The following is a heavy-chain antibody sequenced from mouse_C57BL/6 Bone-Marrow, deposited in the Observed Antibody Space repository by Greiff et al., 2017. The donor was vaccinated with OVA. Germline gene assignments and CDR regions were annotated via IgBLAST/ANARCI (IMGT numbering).Heavy chain of an antibody. Sequence: QVQLKQPGAELVKPGASVKLSCKASGYTFTSYWMHWVKQRPGQGLEWIGMIHPNSGSTNYNVKFKSKATLTVVKSSSTAYMQLSSLTSVDSAVYYCARYYYGISSYSYFDVWGTGTTVTVSS. V-gene: IGHV1-64*01. CDR3: ARYYYGISSYSYFDV. J-gene: IGHJ1*03. CDR2: IHPNSGST. CDR1: GYTFTSYW. D-gene: IGHD1-1*01.